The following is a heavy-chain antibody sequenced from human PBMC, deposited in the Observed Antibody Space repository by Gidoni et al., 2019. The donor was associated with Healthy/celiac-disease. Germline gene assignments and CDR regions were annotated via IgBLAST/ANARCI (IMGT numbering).Heavy chain of an antibody. CDR3: ARTYGDYLEGAGDFDL. CDR1: GGSISSYY. D-gene: IGHD4-17*01. Sequence: QVQLQESGSGLVKPSETLSLTCTVSGGSISSYYWSWIRQPPGKGLEWIGYIYYSGSTNYTPSLRSRVTISVDTSKNQFSLKLSSVTAADSAVYYCARTYGDYLEGAGDFDLWGRGTLVTVSS. V-gene: IGHV4-59*08. J-gene: IGHJ2*01. CDR2: IYYSGST.